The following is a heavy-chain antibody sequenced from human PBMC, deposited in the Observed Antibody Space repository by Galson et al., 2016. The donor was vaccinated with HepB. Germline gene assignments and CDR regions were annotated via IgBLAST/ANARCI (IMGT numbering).Heavy chain of an antibody. J-gene: IGHJ4*02. CDR1: GFTFSNAW. CDR2: IRSQTDGGTT. V-gene: IGHV3-15*01. CDR3: TKQAALDY. Sequence: SLRLSCAASGFTFSNAWLHWVRQAPGKGLEWVGRIRSQTDGGTTDYAAPVKGRFTISRDDSKNTLYLQMNGLKTEDSAVYYCTKQAALDYWGQGTLVTVSS. D-gene: IGHD6-6*01.